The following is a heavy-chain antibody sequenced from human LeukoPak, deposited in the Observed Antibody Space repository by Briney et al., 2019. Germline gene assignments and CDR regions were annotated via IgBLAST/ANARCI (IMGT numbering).Heavy chain of an antibody. CDR1: GGSIGSSTYY. CDR3: ARSPYDILTGYYDY. CDR2: IYYSGST. D-gene: IGHD3-9*01. V-gene: IGHV4-39*07. J-gene: IGHJ4*02. Sequence: SETLSLTCTVSGGSIGSSTYYWGWIRQPPGKGLEWIGSIYYSGSTYYNPSLKSRVTISVDTSKNQFSLKLSSVTAADTAVYYCARSPYDILTGYYDYWGQGTLVTVSS.